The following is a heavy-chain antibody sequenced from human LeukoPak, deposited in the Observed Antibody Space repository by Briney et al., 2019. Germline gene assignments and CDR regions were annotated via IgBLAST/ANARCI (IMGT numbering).Heavy chain of an antibody. CDR3: AICHWYSSGCRNDY. V-gene: IGHV3-23*01. CDR1: GGTFSSYA. CDR2: ISGSGGST. D-gene: IGHD6-19*01. Sequence: ASVKVSCKASGGTFSSYAMSWVRQAPGKGLEWVSAISGSGGSTYYADSVKGRFTISRDNSKNTLYLQMNSLRAEDTAVYYCAICHWYSSGCRNDYWGQGTLVTVSS. J-gene: IGHJ4*02.